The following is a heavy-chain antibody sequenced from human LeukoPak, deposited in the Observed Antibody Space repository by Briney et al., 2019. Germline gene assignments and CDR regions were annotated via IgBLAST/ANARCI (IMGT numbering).Heavy chain of an antibody. V-gene: IGHV3-23*01. Sequence: GGSLRLSCAASGFTFSSYAMSWIRQAPGKGLEWLSAISPTTGTTFHADSVKGRFTISRDNSKNTLYLQMNILRAEDMAVYYCASKTSNGDRHFDYWGQGSLVTVSS. CDR3: ASKTSNGDRHFDY. J-gene: IGHJ4*02. D-gene: IGHD4-17*01. CDR1: GFTFSSYA. CDR2: ISPTTGTT.